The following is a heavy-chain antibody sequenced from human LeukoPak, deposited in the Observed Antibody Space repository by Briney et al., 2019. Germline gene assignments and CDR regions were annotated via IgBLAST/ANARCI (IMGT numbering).Heavy chain of an antibody. Sequence: ASVKVSCKASGYTFTDYYMHWVRQAPGQGLEWMGWINPDSGGTNYAQNFQGRVTMTRDTSISTAYMELSRLRSDYTAVYYCARPFIETPSLGALDYWGQGTLVTVSS. CDR2: INPDSGGT. J-gene: IGHJ4*02. CDR3: ARPFIETPSLGALDY. CDR1: GYTFTDYY. D-gene: IGHD4-23*01. V-gene: IGHV1-2*02.